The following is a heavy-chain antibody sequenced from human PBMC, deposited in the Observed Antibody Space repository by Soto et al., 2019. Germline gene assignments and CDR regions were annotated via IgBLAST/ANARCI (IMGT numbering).Heavy chain of an antibody. D-gene: IGHD7-27*01. CDR2: INAGYGNT. V-gene: IGHV1-3*01. CDR1: GYTFRIYA. J-gene: IGHJ4*02. CDR3: ARDTGDGTFDF. Sequence: QVHLVQSGAEVRKPGASVKVSCKASGYTFRIYAMHWVRQAPGQRLEWMGWINAGYGNTKSSQKFQDRVTISRDTSASTAYMELTSLRSEDTAVYYCARDTGDGTFDFWGQGTLVTVSS.